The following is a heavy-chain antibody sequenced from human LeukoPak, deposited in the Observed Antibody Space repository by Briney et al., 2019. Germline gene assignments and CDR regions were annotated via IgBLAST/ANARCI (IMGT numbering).Heavy chain of an antibody. Sequence: GGSLRLSCAASGFTFSSYWMHWVRQAPGKGLEWVSGINWNGGSTGYADSVKGRFTISRDNAKNSLYLQMNSLRAEDTALYYCARDSWDIVVVPAAIVGDYYYYYMDVWGKGTTVTVSS. V-gene: IGHV3-20*04. CDR1: GFTFSSYW. CDR3: ARDSWDIVVVPAAIVGDYYYYYMDV. J-gene: IGHJ6*03. D-gene: IGHD2-2*02. CDR2: INWNGGST.